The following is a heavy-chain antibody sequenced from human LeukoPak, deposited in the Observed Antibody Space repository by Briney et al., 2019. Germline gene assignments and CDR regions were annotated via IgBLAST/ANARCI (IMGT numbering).Heavy chain of an antibody. V-gene: IGHV4-30-4*08. D-gene: IGHD5-12*01. J-gene: IGHJ4*02. Sequence: SQTLSLTCTVSGGSINSGEYYWSWIRQPPGKGLEWIGYIYYSGRTYSNPSLKSRLALSVDTSKNQFSLKLSSVTAADTAVYCCARGLIVATITYYFDYWGQGTLVTVSS. CDR3: ARGLIVATITYYFDY. CDR2: IYYSGRT. CDR1: GGSINSGEYY.